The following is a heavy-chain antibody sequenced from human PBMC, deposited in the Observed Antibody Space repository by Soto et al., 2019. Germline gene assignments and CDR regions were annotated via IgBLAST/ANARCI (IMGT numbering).Heavy chain of an antibody. V-gene: IGHV4-34*01. D-gene: IGHD2-8*01. CDR3: ARGGWGCTNGVCSPRYYYYYGMDV. CDR1: GGSFSGYY. J-gene: IGHJ6*02. Sequence: SETLSLTCAVYGGSFSGYYWSWIRQPPGKGLGWIGEINHSGSTNYNPSLKSRVTISVDTSKNQFSLKLSSVTAADTAVYYCARGGWGCTNGVCSPRYYYYYGMDVWGQGTTVTVSS. CDR2: INHSGST.